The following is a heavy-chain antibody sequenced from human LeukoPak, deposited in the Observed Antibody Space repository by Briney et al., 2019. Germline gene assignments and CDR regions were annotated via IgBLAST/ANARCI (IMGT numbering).Heavy chain of an antibody. Sequence: PGGSLRLSCAASGFTFSSYAMSWVRQAPGKGLEWVSAISGSGGSTYYADSVKGRFTISRDNSKNTLYLQMNSLRAEDTAVYYCAKDPHSSDPYYYDSSGPGAFDIWGQGTMVSVSS. D-gene: IGHD3-22*01. CDR2: ISGSGGST. V-gene: IGHV3-23*01. J-gene: IGHJ3*02. CDR1: GFTFSSYA. CDR3: AKDPHSSDPYYYDSSGPGAFDI.